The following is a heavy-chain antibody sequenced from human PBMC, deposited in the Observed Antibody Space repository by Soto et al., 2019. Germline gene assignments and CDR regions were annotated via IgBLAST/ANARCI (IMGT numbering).Heavy chain of an antibody. V-gene: IGHV4-59*08. J-gene: IGHJ4*02. CDR1: GGSISSYY. CDR3: ASHRTFWPFDY. CDR2: IYYSGST. Sequence: SETLSLTCTVSGGSISSYYWSWIRQPPGKGLEWIGYIYYSGSTNYNPSLKSRVTISVDTSKNQLSLKLSSVTAADTAVYYCASHRTFWPFDYWGQGTVVTVSS. D-gene: IGHD2-8*01.